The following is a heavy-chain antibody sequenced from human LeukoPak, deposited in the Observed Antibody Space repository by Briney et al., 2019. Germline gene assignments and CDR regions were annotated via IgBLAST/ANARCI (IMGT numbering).Heavy chain of an antibody. Sequence: SQTLSLTCTVSGGSISSGSYYWSWIRQPAGKGLECIGRIYTSGSTNYNPSLKSRVTIAVDTPKNQFSLKLSSVTAADTAVYYCARDPLGPGYGVAWGQGTLVTISS. D-gene: IGHD6-13*01. CDR2: IYTSGST. CDR1: GGSISSGSYY. J-gene: IGHJ5*02. V-gene: IGHV4-61*02. CDR3: ARDPLGPGYGVA.